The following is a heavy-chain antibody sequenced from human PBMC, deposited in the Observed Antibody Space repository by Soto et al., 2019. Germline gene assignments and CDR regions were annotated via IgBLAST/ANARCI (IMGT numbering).Heavy chain of an antibody. J-gene: IGHJ4*02. CDR3: ARLGSGSFRD. D-gene: IGHD1-26*01. V-gene: IGHV4-59*08. CDR2: IYYSGST. CDR1: GGSISSYY. Sequence: QVQLQESGPGLVKPSETLSLTCTVSGGSISSYYWRWIRQPPGKGLEWIGYIYYSGSTNYNPSLKSRVTISVDTSNNQFSLKLSSVTAADTAMYYCARLGSGSFRDWGQGTLVTVSS.